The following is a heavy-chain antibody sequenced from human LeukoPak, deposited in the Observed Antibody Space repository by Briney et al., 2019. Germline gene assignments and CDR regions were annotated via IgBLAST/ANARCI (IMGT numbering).Heavy chain of an antibody. CDR1: GGSISSSSYY. CDR2: IYYSGST. Sequence: SETLSLTCTVSGGSISSSSYYWGWIRQPPGKGLEWIGSIYYSGSTYYNPSLKSRVTISVDTSKNQFSLKLSSVTAADTAVYYCARHSGGSSWNNWFDPWGQGTLVTVSS. D-gene: IGHD6-13*01. CDR3: ARHSGGSSWNNWFDP. V-gene: IGHV4-39*01. J-gene: IGHJ5*02.